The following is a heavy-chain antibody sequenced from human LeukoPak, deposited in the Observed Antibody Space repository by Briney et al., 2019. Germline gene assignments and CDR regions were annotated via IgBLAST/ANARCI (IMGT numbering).Heavy chain of an antibody. V-gene: IGHV3-33*01. Sequence: GGSLRLSCAASGFTFSSYGMHWVRQAPGKGLEWVAVIWYDGSNKYYADSVKGRFTISRDNSKNTLYLQMDSLRAEDTAVYYCARAEVPAAIKSGAFDIWGQGTMVTVSS. CDR1: GFTFSSYG. CDR2: IWYDGSNK. J-gene: IGHJ3*02. D-gene: IGHD2-2*01. CDR3: ARAEVPAAIKSGAFDI.